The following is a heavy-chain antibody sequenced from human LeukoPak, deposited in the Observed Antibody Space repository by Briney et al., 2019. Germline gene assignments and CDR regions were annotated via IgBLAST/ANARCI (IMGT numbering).Heavy chain of an antibody. CDR1: GFTFSSYP. CDR3: ARGGGNCLDY. V-gene: IGHV3-30-3*01. CDR2: ISYDGSNK. Sequence: GGSLRLSCAASGFTFSSYPMHWVRQAPGKGLEWVAVISYDGSNKYYADSVKGRFTISRNNSKNTLYLQMNSLRAEDTAVYYCARGGGNCLDYWGQGTLVAVSS. J-gene: IGHJ4*02. D-gene: IGHD3-16*01.